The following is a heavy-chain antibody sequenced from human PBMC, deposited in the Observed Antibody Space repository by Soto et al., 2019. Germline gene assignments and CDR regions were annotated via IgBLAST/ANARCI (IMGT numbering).Heavy chain of an antibody. CDR2: IYYSGST. V-gene: IGHV4-59*08. Sequence: SETLSLTCTVSGGSISSYYWSWIRQPPGKGLEWIGYIYYSGSTNYNPSLKSRVTISVDTSKNQFSLKLSSVTAADTAVYYCARGLRTLSPLDYWGQGTLVTVSS. J-gene: IGHJ4*02. CDR3: ARGLRTLSPLDY. CDR1: GGSISSYY. D-gene: IGHD3-16*02.